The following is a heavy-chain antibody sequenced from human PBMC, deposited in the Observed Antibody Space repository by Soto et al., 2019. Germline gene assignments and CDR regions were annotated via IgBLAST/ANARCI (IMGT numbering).Heavy chain of an antibody. CDR3: AKGDSPYTSGSRPFDY. V-gene: IGHV3-23*01. CDR1: GFTFSSYA. J-gene: IGHJ4*02. Sequence: GGSLRLSCAASGFTFSSYAMTWVRQAPGKGLEWVSHISDSGGSTYYADSVKGRFTISRDTSKNMLYLQMNSLRDEDTAVYYCAKGDSPYTSGSRPFDYWGQGTLVTAPQ. CDR2: ISDSGGST. D-gene: IGHD3-10*01.